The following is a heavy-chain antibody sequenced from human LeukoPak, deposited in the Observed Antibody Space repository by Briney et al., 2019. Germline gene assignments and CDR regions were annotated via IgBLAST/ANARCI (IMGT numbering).Heavy chain of an antibody. CDR3: ARGGSYYWPIDL. D-gene: IGHD1-26*01. CDR1: GFTFSSNS. J-gene: IGHJ5*02. V-gene: IGHV3-48*01. Sequence: GGSLRLSCAASGFTFSSNSMNWVRQAPGKGLEWVSYISTSSITIKYADSVKGRFTISRDNAKNSLYLQMNSLRADDTAVYYCARGGSYYWPIDLWGQGTLVTVSS. CDR2: ISTSSITI.